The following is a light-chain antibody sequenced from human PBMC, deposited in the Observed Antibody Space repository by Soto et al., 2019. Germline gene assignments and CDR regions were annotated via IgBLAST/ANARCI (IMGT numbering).Light chain of an antibody. CDR3: HQFYYYPHT. V-gene: IGKV1-39*01. CDR1: HTIATY. J-gene: IGKJ2*01. CDR2: GTS. Sequence: EIQMTQSPASLSASVGERVTLTCRASHTIATYLNWYQQKAGKVPEVLIYGTSTLQPGVPSRFTGSGYGTDFTLTINNVQPEDFATYYCHQFYYYPHTFGRGTKLEVK.